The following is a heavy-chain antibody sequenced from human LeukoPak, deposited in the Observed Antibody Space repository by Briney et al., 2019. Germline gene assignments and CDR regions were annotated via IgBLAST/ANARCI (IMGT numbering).Heavy chain of an antibody. CDR1: GFTFSSYA. Sequence: GGSLRLSCAASGFTFSSYAMSWVRQAPGKGLEWVSAISGSDYSTYYADSVKGRFTISRDNSKNTLYLQMSSLRAEDTAVYHCAKAASNCWYYFDYWGQGTLVTVSS. CDR3: AKAASNCWYYFDY. CDR2: ISGSDYST. J-gene: IGHJ4*02. V-gene: IGHV3-23*01. D-gene: IGHD6-13*01.